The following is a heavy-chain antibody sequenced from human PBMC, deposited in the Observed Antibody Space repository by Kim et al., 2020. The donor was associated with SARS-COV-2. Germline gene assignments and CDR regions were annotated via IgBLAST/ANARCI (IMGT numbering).Heavy chain of an antibody. J-gene: IGHJ4*02. Sequence: TIYAQKFQGRVTMNEDTSTDTAYMELSSLRSEDTAVYYCASDLAGYSSSYWGQGTLVTVSS. V-gene: IGHV1-24*01. CDR3: ASDLAGYSSSY. D-gene: IGHD6-13*01. CDR2: T.